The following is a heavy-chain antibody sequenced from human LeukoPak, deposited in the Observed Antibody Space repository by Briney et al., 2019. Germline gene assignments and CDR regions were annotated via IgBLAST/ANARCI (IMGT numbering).Heavy chain of an antibody. V-gene: IGHV3-74*01. Sequence: GGSLRLSCAASGNYWMHWVRQAPGKGLVWVSHINSDGSWTSYADSVKGRFTISKDNAKNTVCLQMNSLRAEDTAVYYCVSFYETYWGRGTLVTVSS. CDR2: INSDGSWT. CDR3: VSFYETY. J-gene: IGHJ4*02. D-gene: IGHD2/OR15-2a*01. CDR1: GNYW.